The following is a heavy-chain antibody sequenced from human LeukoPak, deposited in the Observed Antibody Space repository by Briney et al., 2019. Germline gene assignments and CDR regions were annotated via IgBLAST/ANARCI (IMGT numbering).Heavy chain of an antibody. V-gene: IGHV1-69*13. CDR3: AREVVYYYDSSGYYPKGGHYYGMDV. J-gene: IGHJ6*02. D-gene: IGHD3-22*01. CDR1: GGTFSSYA. Sequence: SVKVSCKASGGTFSSYAISWVRQAPGQGLEWMGGIIPIFGTANYAQKFQGRVTITADESTSTAYMELSSLRSEDTAVYYCAREVVYYYDSSGYYPKGGHYYGMDVWGQGTTVTVSS. CDR2: IIPIFGTA.